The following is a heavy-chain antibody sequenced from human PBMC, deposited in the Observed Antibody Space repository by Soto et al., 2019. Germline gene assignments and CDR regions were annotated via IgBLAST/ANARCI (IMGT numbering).Heavy chain of an antibody. Sequence: SETLSLTCAVYGGSFSGYYWSWIRQPPGKGLEWIGDITYSGSTYYNPSLKSRVTISGDTSKNQFSLNLSSVTAADTAVYYCARGAGLSYFDYWGQGTLVTVSS. CDR1: GGSFSGYY. D-gene: IGHD6-13*01. CDR3: ARGAGLSYFDY. V-gene: IGHV4-34*01. J-gene: IGHJ4*02. CDR2: ITYSGST.